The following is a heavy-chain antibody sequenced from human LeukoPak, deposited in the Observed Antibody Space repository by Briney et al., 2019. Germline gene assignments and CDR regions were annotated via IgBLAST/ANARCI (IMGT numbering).Heavy chain of an antibody. CDR2: IYYSGST. Sequence: SETLSLTCTVSGGSIRSYYWSWIRQPPGKGLEWIGYIYYSGSTNYNPSLKSRVTISVDKSKNQFSLKLSSVTAADTAVYYCASYSSGWYIDYWGQGTLVTVSS. CDR3: ASYSSGWYIDY. CDR1: GGSIRSYY. D-gene: IGHD6-19*01. V-gene: IGHV4-59*12. J-gene: IGHJ4*02.